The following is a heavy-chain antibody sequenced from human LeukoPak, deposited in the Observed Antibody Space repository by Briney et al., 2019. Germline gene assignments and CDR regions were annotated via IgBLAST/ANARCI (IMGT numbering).Heavy chain of an antibody. CDR2: INPNSGGT. CDR3: ARTGGDIVATIIPFSDY. J-gene: IGHJ4*02. Sequence: ASVKVSCTASAYTFTGYYMHWVREPPGQGLEWMGWINPNSGGTNYAQKFQGRVTMTRDTSISIAYMELSRLRSDDTAVYYCARTGGDIVATIIPFSDYWGQGTLVTVSS. D-gene: IGHD5-12*01. CDR1: AYTFTGYY. V-gene: IGHV1-2*02.